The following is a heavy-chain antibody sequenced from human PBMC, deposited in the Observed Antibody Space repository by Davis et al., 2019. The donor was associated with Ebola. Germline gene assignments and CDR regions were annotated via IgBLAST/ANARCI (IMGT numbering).Heavy chain of an antibody. J-gene: IGHJ4*02. Sequence: AASVKVSCKASGYTFTSYYMHWVRQAPGQGLEWMGGIIPVFRTASYAQSFQGRVTITADGSTSTAYMQLTSLRSEDTAVYYCARSHSSGWFYFDYWGQGTLVTVSS. CDR2: IIPVFRTA. V-gene: IGHV1-69*13. CDR1: GYTFTSYY. D-gene: IGHD6-19*01. CDR3: ARSHSSGWFYFDY.